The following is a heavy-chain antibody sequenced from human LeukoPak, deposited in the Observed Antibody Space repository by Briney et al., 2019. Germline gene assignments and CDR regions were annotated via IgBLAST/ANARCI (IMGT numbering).Heavy chain of an antibody. CDR1: GFAFSSFA. Sequence: PGGSLRLSCAASGFAFSSFAMSWVRQPPGKGLEWVSSISGSGGSTYYADSVKGRFTISRDNSKNTLYLQMNSLRAENTAVYYCAKEGDHYDSRDSGALDIWGQGTRVTVSS. CDR2: ISGSGGST. J-gene: IGHJ3*02. CDR3: AKEGDHYDSRDSGALDI. V-gene: IGHV3-23*01. D-gene: IGHD3-22*01.